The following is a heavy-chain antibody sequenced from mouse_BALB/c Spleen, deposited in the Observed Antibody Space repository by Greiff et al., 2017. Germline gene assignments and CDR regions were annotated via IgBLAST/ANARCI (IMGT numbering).Heavy chain of an antibody. CDR2: ISDGGSYT. V-gene: IGHV5-4*02. D-gene: IGHD1-1*01. CDR3: ARVGRDLLLPKGPHYYAMDY. CDR1: GFTFSDYY. Sequence: EVQVVESGGGLVKPGGSLKLSCAASGFTFSDYYMYWVRQTPEKRLEWVATISDGGSYTYYPDSVKGRFTISRDNAKNNLYLQMSSLKSEDTAMYYCARVGRDLLLPKGPHYYAMDYWGQGTSVTVSS. J-gene: IGHJ4*01.